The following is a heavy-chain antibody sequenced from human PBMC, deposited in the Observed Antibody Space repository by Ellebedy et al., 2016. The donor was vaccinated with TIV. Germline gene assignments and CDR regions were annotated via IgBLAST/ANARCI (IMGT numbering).Heavy chain of an antibody. D-gene: IGHD6-13*01. V-gene: IGHV4-34*01. J-gene: IGHJ4*02. CDR2: INHSGST. CDR3: ATTSSAGLAY. Sequence: SETLSLTXAVYGGSLSTYYWNWISQPPGKGLEWIGDINHSGSTNYNPSFKSRVTVSSDTSKKQFSLKLTSVTAADTAVYYCATTSSAGLAYWGQGTLVTVSS. CDR1: GGSLSTYY.